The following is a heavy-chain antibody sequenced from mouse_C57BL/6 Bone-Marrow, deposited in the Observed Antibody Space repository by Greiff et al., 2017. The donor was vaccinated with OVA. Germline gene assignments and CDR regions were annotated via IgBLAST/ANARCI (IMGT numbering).Heavy chain of an antibody. Sequence: EVHLVESGGGLVKPGGSLKLSCAASGFTFSSYTMSWVRQTPEKRLEWVATISGGGGNTYYPDSVKGRFTISRDNAKNTLYLQMSSLRSEDTALYYCARRITPFDYWGQGTTLTVSS. V-gene: IGHV5-9*01. D-gene: IGHD1-1*01. CDR1: GFTFSSYT. J-gene: IGHJ2*01. CDR2: ISGGGGNT. CDR3: ARRITPFDY.